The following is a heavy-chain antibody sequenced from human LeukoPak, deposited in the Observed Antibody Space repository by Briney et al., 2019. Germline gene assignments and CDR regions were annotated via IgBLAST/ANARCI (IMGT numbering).Heavy chain of an antibody. CDR3: ARGTSSGGDHYFDS. V-gene: IGHV4-39*07. Sequence: KSSETLSLTCTVSGGSIRRAGYYWGWIRQSPATGLEWIGSIYHSGSTYYNPSLQSRVTKSVDTSKNQFSLNLSSVTAADTAVYFCARGTSSGGDHYFDSWGQGIQVAVSA. CDR1: GGSIRRAGYY. CDR2: IYHSGST. D-gene: IGHD6-19*01. J-gene: IGHJ4*02.